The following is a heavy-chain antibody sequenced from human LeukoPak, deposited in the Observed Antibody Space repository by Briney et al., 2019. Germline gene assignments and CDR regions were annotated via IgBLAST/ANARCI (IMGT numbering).Heavy chain of an antibody. V-gene: IGHV3-30*04. CDR2: ISYDGSNK. CDR3: ARTTYYYDSSGYYAQLDY. D-gene: IGHD3-22*01. J-gene: IGHJ4*02. Sequence: GGSLRLSCAASGFTFSSYAMHWVRQAPGKGLEWVAVISYDGSNKYYADSVKGRFTISRDNAKNSLYLQMNSLRAEDTAVYYCARTTYYYDSSGYYAQLDYWGQGTLVTVSS. CDR1: GFTFSSYA.